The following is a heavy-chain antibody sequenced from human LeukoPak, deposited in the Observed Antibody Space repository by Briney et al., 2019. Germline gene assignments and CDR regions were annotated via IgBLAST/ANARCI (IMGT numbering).Heavy chain of an antibody. V-gene: IGHV1-18*01. CDR1: GYTLTSYG. J-gene: IGHJ5*02. D-gene: IGHD3-10*01. Sequence: ASVNVSCQPTGYTLTSYGISWVRQAAGQGREGMGWNNAYNGKTNYAQQLQGRVTMTTDTSTSTAYMELRSLRSDDTAVYYCARDRPVTMVRGVTRFDPWGQGTLVTVSS. CDR3: ARDRPVTMVRGVTRFDP. CDR2: NNAYNGKT.